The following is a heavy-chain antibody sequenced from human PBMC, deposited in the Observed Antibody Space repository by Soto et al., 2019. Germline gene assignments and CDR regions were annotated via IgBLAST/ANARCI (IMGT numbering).Heavy chain of an antibody. CDR2: ISWDGGST. CDR3: AILAPEAGTSPYYYYGMDV. Sequence: GGSLRVSCAASGFTCDDYSMHWVRQAQGKGLEWVSLISWDGGSTYYADSVKGRFTISRDNSKNSLYLQMNSLRTEDTALYYCAILAPEAGTSPYYYYGMDVWGQGTTVTVSS. D-gene: IGHD6-19*01. CDR1: GFTCDDYS. J-gene: IGHJ6*02. V-gene: IGHV3-43*01.